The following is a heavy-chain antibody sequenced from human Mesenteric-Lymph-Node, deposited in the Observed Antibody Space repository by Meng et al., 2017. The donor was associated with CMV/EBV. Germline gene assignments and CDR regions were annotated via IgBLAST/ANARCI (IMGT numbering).Heavy chain of an antibody. CDR1: GYTFTRYC. Sequence: SVKVSCKASGYTFTRYCISWLRQAPGQGLVWMGRITPILGIANYAQKFQGRVTLTADKSTSTAYMELSSLRSEDTAVYYCARRELLGGNAFDIWGQGTMVTVSS. V-gene: IGHV1-69*02. CDR3: ARRELLGGNAFDI. CDR2: ITPILGIA. D-gene: IGHD1-26*01. J-gene: IGHJ3*02.